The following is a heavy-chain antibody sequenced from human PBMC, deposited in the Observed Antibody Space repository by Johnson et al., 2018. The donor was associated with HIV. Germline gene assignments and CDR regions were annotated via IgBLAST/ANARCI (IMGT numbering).Heavy chain of an antibody. CDR1: GFTLSSYD. D-gene: IGHD3-3*01. V-gene: IGHV3-13*01. Sequence: EVQLVESGGGLVQPGGSLRLSCAASGFTLSSYDMHWVRQVTGKGLEWVSGIDTAGDTYYPGSVKGRFTISRENAKNSLYLQMNSLRAGDTAVYYCARGFVTIFGVDGFDIWGQGTMVTVSS. CDR3: ARGFVTIFGVDGFDI. J-gene: IGHJ3*02. CDR2: IDTAGDT.